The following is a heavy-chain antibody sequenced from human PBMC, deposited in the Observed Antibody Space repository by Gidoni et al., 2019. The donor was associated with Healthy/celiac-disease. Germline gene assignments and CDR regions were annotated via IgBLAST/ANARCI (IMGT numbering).Heavy chain of an antibody. CDR1: GFTFADYA. D-gene: IGHD5-18*01. J-gene: IGHJ6*02. V-gene: IGHV3-9*01. CDR3: SKDMMVTVRARDYYGMDV. CDR2: ISWNSGSI. Sequence: EVPLVESWGGLVQPGRSLRLSCAASGFTFADYALHWVRQAPGKGLAWFSGISWNSGSIGYADSVKGRFTISRDNAKKYLYLQMNSLRAEDTALYYCSKDMMVTVRARDYYGMDVWGQGTTVTVSS.